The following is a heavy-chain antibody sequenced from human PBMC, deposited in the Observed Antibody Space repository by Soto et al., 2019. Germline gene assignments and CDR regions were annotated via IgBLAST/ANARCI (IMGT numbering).Heavy chain of an antibody. J-gene: IGHJ4*02. D-gene: IGHD1-26*01. Sequence: GGSLSLSCAASGFTFSSYTMSWVRQAPGKGLEWVSAISGSGDYTYYADSVKGRFTISRDNSKNTLYLQMNSLRAEDTAFYYCAKPQWELLDWGQGTLVTVSS. CDR2: ISGSGDYT. CDR3: AKPQWELLD. CDR1: GFTFSSYT. V-gene: IGHV3-23*01.